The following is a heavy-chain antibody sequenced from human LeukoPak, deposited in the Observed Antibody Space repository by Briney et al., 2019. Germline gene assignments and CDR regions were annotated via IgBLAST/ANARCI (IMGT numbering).Heavy chain of an antibody. V-gene: IGHV1-3*01. CDR1: GYTFTSYG. CDR3: ARVPHYYDSSGQIDY. CDR2: INAGNGDT. J-gene: IGHJ4*02. Sequence: ASVKVSCKASGYTFTSYGMHWVRQAPGQRLEWMGWINAGNGDTKYSQKLQGRVTISRDTSASTDYMELSSLRSEDTAVYYCARVPHYYDSSGQIDYWGQGTLVTVSS. D-gene: IGHD3-22*01.